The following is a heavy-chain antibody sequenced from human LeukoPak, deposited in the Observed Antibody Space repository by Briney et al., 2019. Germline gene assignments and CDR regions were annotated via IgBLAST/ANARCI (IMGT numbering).Heavy chain of an antibody. D-gene: IGHD2-15*01. Sequence: PSETLSLTCTVSGGSISSGGYYWSWIRQPPGKGLERIGYIYHSGSTYYNPSLKSRVTISVDRSKNQFSLKLSSVTAADTAVYYCARGVYSRRVAANLDYWGQGTLVTVSS. V-gene: IGHV4-30-2*01. CDR2: IYHSGST. CDR1: GGSISSGGYY. J-gene: IGHJ4*02. CDR3: ARGVYSRRVAANLDY.